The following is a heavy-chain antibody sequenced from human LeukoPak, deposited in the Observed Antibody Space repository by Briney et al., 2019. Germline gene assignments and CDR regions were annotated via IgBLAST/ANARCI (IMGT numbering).Heavy chain of an antibody. CDR2: ITSGGSYI. D-gene: IGHD3-22*01. CDR1: GFSISDYT. V-gene: IGHV3-21*01. Sequence: KSGGSLRLSCAASGFSISDYTMNWVRQAPGKGLEWVSSITSGGSYIYYADSVKGRFTISRDNAKNSLYLQMDDLRAEDTAVYYCARDHYYDSNGAENWGQGTLVTVSS. CDR3: ARDHYYDSNGAEN. J-gene: IGHJ4*02.